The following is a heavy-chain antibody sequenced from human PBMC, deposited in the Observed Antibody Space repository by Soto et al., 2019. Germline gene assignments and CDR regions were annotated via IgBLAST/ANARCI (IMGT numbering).Heavy chain of an antibody. CDR2: ISGSDGST. D-gene: IGHD6-19*01. Sequence: PGGSLILSCAASGFTFSTYAMSWVRQAPGKGLEWVSVISGSDGSTNYADSVKGRFTISRDNSKSTLYLQMNSLRAEDTAVYYCAKAPYSSGPGEFDYWGQGTLVTXSS. CDR1: GFTFSTYA. J-gene: IGHJ4*02. V-gene: IGHV3-23*01. CDR3: AKAPYSSGPGEFDY.